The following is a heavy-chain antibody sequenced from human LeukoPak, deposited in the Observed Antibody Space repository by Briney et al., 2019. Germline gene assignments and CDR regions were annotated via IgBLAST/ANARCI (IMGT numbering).Heavy chain of an antibody. CDR1: GGSISSGNFY. J-gene: IGHJ5*02. V-gene: IGHV4-30-4*01. D-gene: IGHD6-6*01. Sequence: SETLSLTCTVSGGSISSGNFYWSWIRQPPGKGLEWIGYIFYLGSTYYNLSLKSRVTMSVDTSKNQFSLKLWSVTAADTAVYYCARKYPDHWFDPWGQETLVTVSS. CDR2: IFYLGST. CDR3: ARKYPDHWFDP.